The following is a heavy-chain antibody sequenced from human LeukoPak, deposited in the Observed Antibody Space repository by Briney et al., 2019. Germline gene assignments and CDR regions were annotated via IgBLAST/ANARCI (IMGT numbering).Heavy chain of an antibody. Sequence: GGSLRLSCAASGFTFTTYRMHWVRQAPGKGLVWVSRINSGGSITTYADSVRGRFTISRDNAKSTLYLQMNSLRAEDTAVYYCASSTQISKYADYWGQGALVTVSS. J-gene: IGHJ4*02. CDR3: ASSTQISKYADY. D-gene: IGHD2-2*01. CDR2: INSGGSIT. V-gene: IGHV3-74*01. CDR1: GFTFTTYR.